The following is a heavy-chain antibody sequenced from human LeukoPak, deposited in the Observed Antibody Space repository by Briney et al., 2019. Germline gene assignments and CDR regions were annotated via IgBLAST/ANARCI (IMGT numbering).Heavy chain of an antibody. CDR2: INPSSGGT. CDR1: GYTFTGYY. J-gene: IGHJ4*02. CDR3: ARDIAAAGNPAFDY. D-gene: IGHD6-13*01. Sequence: ASVKVSCKASGYTFTGYYMHWVRQAPGQGLEWMGWINPSSGGTNYAQKFQGRVTMTRDTSISTAYMELSRLRSDDTAVYYCARDIAAAGNPAFDYWGQGTLVTVSS. V-gene: IGHV1-2*02.